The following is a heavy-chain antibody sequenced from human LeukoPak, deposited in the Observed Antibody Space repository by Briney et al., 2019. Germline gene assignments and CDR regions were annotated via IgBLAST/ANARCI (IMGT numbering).Heavy chain of an antibody. D-gene: IGHD5-12*01. CDR2: ISGSGGST. CDR3: ARSSDRRDDY. CDR1: GFTFNKYA. Sequence: GGSLRLSCAASGFTFNKYAMSWVRQAPGKGLEWVSAISGSGGSTYYADSVKGRFTISRDNAKNSLYLQMNSLRAEDTAFYYCARSSDRRDDYWGQGTLVTVSS. V-gene: IGHV3-23*01. J-gene: IGHJ4*02.